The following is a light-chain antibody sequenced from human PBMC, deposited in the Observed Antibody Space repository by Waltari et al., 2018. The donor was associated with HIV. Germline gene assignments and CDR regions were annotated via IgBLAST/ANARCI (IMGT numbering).Light chain of an antibody. CDR3: QQASSFPLS. V-gene: IGKV1-12*01. Sequence: QMTQSPSSLSASVGDRVIITCRASQDNTTSLAWYQLKPGGPPRLLLFAASGLHWGVPPRFSGSGSGTVFVLTISNLQPEDSATYYCQQASSFPLSFGGGTKVEI. CDR2: AAS. J-gene: IGKJ4*01. CDR1: QDNTTS.